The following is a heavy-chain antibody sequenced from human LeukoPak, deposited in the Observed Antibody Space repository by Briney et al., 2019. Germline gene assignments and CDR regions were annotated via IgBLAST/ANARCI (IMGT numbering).Heavy chain of an antibody. D-gene: IGHD5-12*01. CDR2: IYSGGST. V-gene: IGHV3-66*02. Sequence: GGSLRLSCAASGFTVSSNYMSWVRQAPGKGLEWVSVIYSGGSTYYADSVKGRFTISRDNSKNTLYLQMNSLRAEDTAVYYCARDRWVGGYDYFDYWGRGTLVTVSS. CDR3: ARDRWVGGYDYFDY. J-gene: IGHJ4*02. CDR1: GFTVSSNY.